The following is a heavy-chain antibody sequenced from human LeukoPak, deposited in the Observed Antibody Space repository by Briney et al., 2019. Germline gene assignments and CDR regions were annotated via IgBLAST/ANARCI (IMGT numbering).Heavy chain of an antibody. CDR1: GGSIRSHY. J-gene: IGHJ6*03. V-gene: IGHV4-59*11. Sequence: PETLSLTCIVSGGSIRSHYWSWIRQPPGKPLEWIGYMYYSGLTNSNPSLKSRVTLSIDKSRNQFSLNLRSLTAADTAVYYCARGPSEQFLGYYMDVWGKGTTVIVSS. CDR3: ARGPSEQFLGYYMDV. D-gene: IGHD7-27*01. CDR2: MYYSGLT.